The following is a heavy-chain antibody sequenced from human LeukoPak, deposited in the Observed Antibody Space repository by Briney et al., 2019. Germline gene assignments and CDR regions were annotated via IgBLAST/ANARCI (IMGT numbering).Heavy chain of an antibody. V-gene: IGHV3-33*01. Sequence: GGSLRLSCAASGFTFSSYGMHWVRQAPGKGLEWVAVIWYDGSNKYYADSVKGRFTISRDNSKNTLYLQMNSLRAEDTAVYYCARDGSSHWELDYWGQGTLVTVSS. CDR1: GFTFSSYG. CDR3: ARDGSSHWELDY. D-gene: IGHD2-15*01. CDR2: IWYDGSNK. J-gene: IGHJ4*02.